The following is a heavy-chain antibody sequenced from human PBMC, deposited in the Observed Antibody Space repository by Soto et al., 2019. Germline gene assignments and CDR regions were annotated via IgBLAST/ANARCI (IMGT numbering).Heavy chain of an antibody. Sequence: QVQLQESGPGLVKPSQTLSLTCTVSGGSISSDSFYWNWIRQHPGKGLEWIGYVYYSGSTYYNPSLWILYTMPVIKSRNQFSVHPTSEHYADTLVYASATAEVECDWAYCGSISCFYYFDSWGQGALVNVSS. CDR3: ATAEVECDWAYCGSISCFYYFDS. V-gene: IGHV4-31*01. J-gene: IGHJ4*02. CDR1: GGSISSDSFY. CDR2: VYYSGST. D-gene: IGHD2-2*01.